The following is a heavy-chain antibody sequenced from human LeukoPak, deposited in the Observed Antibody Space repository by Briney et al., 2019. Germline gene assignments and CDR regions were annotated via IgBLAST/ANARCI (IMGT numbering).Heavy chain of an antibody. J-gene: IGHJ4*02. CDR2: ISYDGSNK. CDR3: AKDPYGSGSFYFDY. CDR1: GFTFSSYG. D-gene: IGHD3-10*01. V-gene: IGHV3-30*18. Sequence: PGRSLRLSCAASGFTFSSYGMHRVRQAPGKGLEWVAVISYDGSNKYYADSVKGRFTISRDNSKNTLYLQMNSLRAEDTAVYYCAKDPYGSGSFYFDYWGQGTLVTVSS.